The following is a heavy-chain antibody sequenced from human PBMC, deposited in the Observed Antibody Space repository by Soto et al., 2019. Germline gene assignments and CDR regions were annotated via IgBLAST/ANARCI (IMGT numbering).Heavy chain of an antibody. CDR3: ARGKGYYDFWSGEVDY. Sequence: QVQLVESEGGVVQPGRSLRLSCAASGFTFSSYAMHWVRQAPGKGLEWVAVISYDGSNKYYADSVKGRFTISRDNSKNTLYLQMNSLRAEDTAVYYCARGKGYYDFWSGEVDYWGQGTLVTVSS. J-gene: IGHJ4*02. D-gene: IGHD3-3*01. CDR2: ISYDGSNK. CDR1: GFTFSSYA. V-gene: IGHV3-30-3*01.